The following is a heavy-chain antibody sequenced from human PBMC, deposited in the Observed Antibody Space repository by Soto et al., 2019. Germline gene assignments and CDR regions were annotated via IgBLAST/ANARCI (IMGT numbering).Heavy chain of an antibody. D-gene: IGHD3-3*01. CDR2: IWYDGSNK. J-gene: IGHJ6*02. Sequence: QVQLVESGGGVVQPGRSLRLSCAASGFTFSSYGMHWVRQAPGKGLEWVAVIWYDGSNKYYADSVKGRFTISRDNSKNTLYLQMNSLRAEDTAVYYCAREEDLYYDFWSGYLRPGSYYGMDVWGQGTTVTVSS. CDR1: GFTFSSYG. V-gene: IGHV3-33*01. CDR3: AREEDLYYDFWSGYLRPGSYYGMDV.